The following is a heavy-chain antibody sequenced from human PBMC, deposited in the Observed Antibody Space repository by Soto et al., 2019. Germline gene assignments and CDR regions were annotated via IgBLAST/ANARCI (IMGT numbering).Heavy chain of an antibody. CDR1: GGSISSSSYY. D-gene: IGHD2-2*01. Sequence: SETLSLTCTVSGGSISSSSYYWGWIRQPPGKGLEWIGSIYYSGSTYYNPSLKSRVTISVDTSKNQFSLKLSSVTAADTAVYYCARLIVVVDSYMDVWGKGTTVTVSS. CDR3: ARLIVVVDSYMDV. V-gene: IGHV4-39*01. CDR2: IYYSGST. J-gene: IGHJ6*03.